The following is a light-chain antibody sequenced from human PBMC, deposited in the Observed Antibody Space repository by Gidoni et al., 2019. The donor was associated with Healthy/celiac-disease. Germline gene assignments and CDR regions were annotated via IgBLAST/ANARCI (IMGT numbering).Light chain of an antibody. J-gene: IGKJ2*01. CDR1: QSIGSY. V-gene: IGKV1-39*01. CDR2: AAS. CDR3: QQSYSTLYT. Sequence: DIQLTQSLSSLSASVGDRVTITCRASQSIGSYLIWYQQKPGKAPKPLIYAASSLQSGVPSRFSGSGSGTDFTLTISSLQPEDFATYYCQQSYSTLYTFGQGTKLEIK.